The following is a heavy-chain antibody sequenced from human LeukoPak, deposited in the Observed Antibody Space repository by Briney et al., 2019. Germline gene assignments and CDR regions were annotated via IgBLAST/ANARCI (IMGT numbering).Heavy chain of an antibody. J-gene: IGHJ3*02. D-gene: IGHD2-2*01. Sequence: PGGSLRLSCAASGFTFSSYAMSWVRQAPGKGLEWVSAISGSGGSTYYADSVKGRFTISRDNSKNTLYLQMNSLRAENTAVYYCAKRGYCSSTSCQGFAFDIWGQGTMVTVSS. CDR2: ISGSGGST. CDR1: GFTFSSYA. V-gene: IGHV3-23*01. CDR3: AKRGYCSSTSCQGFAFDI.